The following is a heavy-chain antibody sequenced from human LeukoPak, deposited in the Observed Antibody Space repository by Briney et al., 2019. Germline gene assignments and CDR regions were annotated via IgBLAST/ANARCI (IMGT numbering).Heavy chain of an antibody. Sequence: SQTLSLTCTVSGGSISSGDYYWSWIRQPPGKGLEWIGYIYYSGSTYYNPSLKSRVTISVDTSKNQFSLKLSSVTAADAAVYYCARAGITGTTFDYWGQGTLVTVSS. CDR2: IYYSGST. D-gene: IGHD1-7*01. J-gene: IGHJ4*02. V-gene: IGHV4-30-4*01. CDR3: ARAGITGTTFDY. CDR1: GGSISSGDYY.